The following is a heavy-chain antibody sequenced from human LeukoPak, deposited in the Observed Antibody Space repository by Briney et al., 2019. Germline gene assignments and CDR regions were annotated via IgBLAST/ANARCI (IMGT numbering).Heavy chain of an antibody. CDR2: INSDGSSI. V-gene: IGHV3-74*01. Sequence: GSLRLSCAASGFTFSNYWMHWVRQAPGKGLVWVSRINSDGSSISYADSVKGRFTISRDNAKNTLYLQMNSLRAEDTAVYFCTRERNIGWYHDYWGQGTLVTVSS. J-gene: IGHJ4*02. CDR1: GFTFSNYW. CDR3: TRERNIGWYHDY. D-gene: IGHD6-19*01.